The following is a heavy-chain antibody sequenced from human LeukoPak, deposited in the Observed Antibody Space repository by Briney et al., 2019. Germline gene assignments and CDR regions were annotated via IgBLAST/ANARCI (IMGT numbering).Heavy chain of an antibody. D-gene: IGHD6-6*01. CDR2: IYYSGSS. CDR3: ARGNDYSSSRIDY. Sequence: PSETLSLTCTVSGGSIISSYYWTWIRQPPGRGLEWIGYIYYSGSSNYNPSLKSRVTISVDTSNNQFSLNLSSVTAADTAVYYCARGNDYSSSRIDYWGQGTLVTVSS. J-gene: IGHJ4*02. V-gene: IGHV4-59*01. CDR1: GGSIISSYY.